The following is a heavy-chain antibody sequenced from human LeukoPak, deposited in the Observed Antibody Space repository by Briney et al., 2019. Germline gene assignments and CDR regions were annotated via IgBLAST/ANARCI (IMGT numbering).Heavy chain of an antibody. CDR1: GFTFDDYA. Sequence: GRSLRLSCAASGFTFDDYAMHWVRQAPGKGLEWVSGISWNSGSIGYADSVKGRFTSSRDNAKNSLYLQMNSLRAEDTALYYCAKAGYCSSTSCYVPWLYGDYGPYYFDYWGHGTLVTVSS. CDR2: ISWNSGSI. V-gene: IGHV3-9*01. CDR3: AKAGYCSSTSCYVPWLYGDYGPYYFDY. J-gene: IGHJ4*01. D-gene: IGHD2-2*01.